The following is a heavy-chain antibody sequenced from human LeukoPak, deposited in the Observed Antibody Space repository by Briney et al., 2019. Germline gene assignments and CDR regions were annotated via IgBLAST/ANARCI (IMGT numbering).Heavy chain of an antibody. CDR2: IYYSGST. V-gene: IGHV4-61*01. J-gene: IGHJ4*02. Sequence: PSETLSLTCTVSGGSVSSGSYYWSWIRQPPGKGLEWIGYIYYSGSTNYNPSLKSRVTISVDTSKNQFSLKLSSVTAADTAVYYCAREEAMAYYFDYWGQGTLVTVSS. CDR3: AREEAMAYYFDY. D-gene: IGHD5-18*01. CDR1: GGSVSSGSYY.